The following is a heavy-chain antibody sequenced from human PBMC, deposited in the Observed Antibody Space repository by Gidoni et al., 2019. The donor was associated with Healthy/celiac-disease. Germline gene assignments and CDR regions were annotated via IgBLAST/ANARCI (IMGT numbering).Heavy chain of an antibody. V-gene: IGHV3-33*01. CDR2: IWYDGSNK. CDR1: GFTFSSYG. J-gene: IGHJ6*02. D-gene: IGHD5-12*01. CDR3: ARDRDGNVWWLRAAGRPMYGMDV. Sequence: QVQLVESGGGVVQPGRSLRLSCAASGFTFSSYGMHWVRQAPGKGLEGVAVIWYDGSNKYYADSVKGRFTISRDNSKNTLYLQMNSLRAEDTAVYYCARDRDGNVWWLRAAGRPMYGMDVWGQGTTVTVSS.